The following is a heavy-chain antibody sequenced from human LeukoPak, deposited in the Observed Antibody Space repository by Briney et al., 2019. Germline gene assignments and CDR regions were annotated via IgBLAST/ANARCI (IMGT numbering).Heavy chain of an antibody. Sequence: PGGSLRLSCAASGFSFSSYAMNWVRQAPGKGLEGVSSISGSGGSTYYADSVKGRFTISRDNSKNTLSLQMKSLRAEDTAVYNCARGTTSGSWPYYYFDYWGQGTLVTVSS. CDR1: GFSFSSYA. V-gene: IGHV3-23*01. CDR2: ISGSGGST. D-gene: IGHD1-26*01. J-gene: IGHJ4*02. CDR3: ARGTTSGSWPYYYFDY.